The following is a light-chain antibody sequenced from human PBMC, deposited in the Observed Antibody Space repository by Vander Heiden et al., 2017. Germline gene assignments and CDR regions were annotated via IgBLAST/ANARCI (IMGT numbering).Light chain of an antibody. CDR2: KDS. CDR3: QSADSSGTYWV. J-gene: IGLJ3*02. Sequence: SYELTQPPSVSVSPGQTARITCSGDAVPKQYAYWYQQKPGQAPVPVIYKDSERPSGIPERFSGSSSGTTVTLTISGVQAEDEADYYCQSADSSGTYWVFGGGTKLTVL. CDR1: AVPKQY. V-gene: IGLV3-25*03.